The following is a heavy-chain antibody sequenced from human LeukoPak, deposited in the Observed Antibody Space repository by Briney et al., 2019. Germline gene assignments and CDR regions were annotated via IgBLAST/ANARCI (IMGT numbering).Heavy chain of an antibody. D-gene: IGHD6-19*01. CDR2: IGTSSTTI. Sequence: GGSLRLSCAASGFTFSSYTMNWVRQPPGKGLEWVSNIGTSSTTIYYADSVKGRFTISRDNAKNSLYLQMNSLRADDTAVYYCARVLYSSGWYGDHYWGQGTLVTVSS. J-gene: IGHJ4*02. CDR1: GFTFSSYT. CDR3: ARVLYSSGWYGDHY. V-gene: IGHV3-48*01.